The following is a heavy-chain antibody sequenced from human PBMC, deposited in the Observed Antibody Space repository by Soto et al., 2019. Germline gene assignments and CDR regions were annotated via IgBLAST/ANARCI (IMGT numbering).Heavy chain of an antibody. Sequence: ASVKVSCKASGGTFSSYAISWVRQAPGQGLEWMGGIIPIFGTANYAQKFQGRVTITADESTSTAYMELSSLRSEDTAVYYCARSSSGYPYYYYYGMDVWGQGTTVTVSS. CDR2: IIPIFGTA. D-gene: IGHD3-22*01. V-gene: IGHV1-69*13. CDR3: ARSSSGYPYYYYYGMDV. CDR1: GGTFSSYA. J-gene: IGHJ6*02.